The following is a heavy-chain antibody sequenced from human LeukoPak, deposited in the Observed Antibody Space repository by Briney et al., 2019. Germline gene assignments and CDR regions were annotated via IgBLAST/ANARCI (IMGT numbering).Heavy chain of an antibody. V-gene: IGHV1-18*01. CDR1: GYTFTSYG. D-gene: IGHD3-10*01. CDR3: ARGRGGVRGVFPSPRYNWFDP. J-gene: IGHJ5*02. Sequence: ASVKVSCKASGYTFTSYGISWVRQAPGQGLEWMGWISAYNGNTNYAQKLQGRVTMTTDTSTSTAYMELRSLRSDDTAVYYCARGRGGVRGVFPSPRYNWFDPWGQGTLVTVSS. CDR2: ISAYNGNT.